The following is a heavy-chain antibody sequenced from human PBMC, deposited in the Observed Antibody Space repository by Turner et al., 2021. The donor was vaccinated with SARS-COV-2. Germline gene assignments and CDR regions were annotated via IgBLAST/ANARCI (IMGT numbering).Heavy chain of an antibody. J-gene: IGHJ4*02. V-gene: IGHV1-46*01. CDR1: GYTFTSYS. CDR3: ARSGGGFDY. CDR2: INPSGVIT. Sequence: QVQPVQSGAEVKKPGASVKVSCKASGYTFTSYSLHWVRQAPGQGREWMGIINPSGVITSYAQKFQGRVTMTRDTSTSTVYMELSSLRSEDTAVYYCARSGGGFDYWGQGTLVTVSS. D-gene: IGHD2-15*01.